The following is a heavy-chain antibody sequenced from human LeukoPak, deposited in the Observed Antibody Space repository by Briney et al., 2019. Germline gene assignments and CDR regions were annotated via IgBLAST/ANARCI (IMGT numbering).Heavy chain of an antibody. CDR1: GFSVSSYY. D-gene: IGHD6-19*01. CDR2: IYTGGST. V-gene: IGHV3-53*01. J-gene: IGHJ4*01. Sequence: PGGSLRLSCAPSGFSVSSYYLSWVRQAPGKGLEWVSVIYTGGSTYYADSVMGRFTISRDTSKNTLFLQMNSLRAEDTAVYYCAKGIYSSGWSYFDYWGHGTLVTVSS. CDR3: AKGIYSSGWSYFDY.